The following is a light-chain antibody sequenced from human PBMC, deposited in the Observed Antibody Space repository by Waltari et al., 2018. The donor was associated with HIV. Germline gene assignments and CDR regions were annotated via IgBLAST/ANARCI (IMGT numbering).Light chain of an antibody. CDR1: QCLGNN. Sequence: EVLMMQSPATLSVSLGIRVTLSCRANQCLGNNVAWYQQRPGQAPRLLVYEASTRAPDIPTRFTGSGSGTKFTLTIISLQSEDFGVYFCQQYSDWPLTFGGGTKVEI. V-gene: IGKV3-15*01. J-gene: IGKJ4*01. CDR3: QQYSDWPLT. CDR2: EAS.